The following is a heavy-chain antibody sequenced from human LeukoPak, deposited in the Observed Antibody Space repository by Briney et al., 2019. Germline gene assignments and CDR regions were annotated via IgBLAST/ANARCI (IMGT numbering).Heavy chain of an antibody. CDR1: GFTFSSYA. J-gene: IGHJ4*02. Sequence: GGSLRLSCAASGFTFSSYAMHWVRQAPGKGLEWVAVISYDGSNKYYADSVKGRFTISRDNSKNTLYLQMNSLRAEDTAVYYCAKGPVGATAYFDYWGQGTLVTVSS. D-gene: IGHD1-26*01. CDR3: AKGPVGATAYFDY. CDR2: ISYDGSNK. V-gene: IGHV3-30*04.